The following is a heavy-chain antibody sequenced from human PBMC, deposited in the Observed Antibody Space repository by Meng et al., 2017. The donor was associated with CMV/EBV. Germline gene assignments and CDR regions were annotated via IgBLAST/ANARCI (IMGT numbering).Heavy chain of an antibody. Sequence: LSLTCAASGFTFSSYWMHWVRQAPGKGLVWVSRINSDGSSTSYADSVKGRFTISRDNAKNTLYLQMNSLRAEDTAVYYCARDRVATTSYYYYGMDVWGQGTTVTVS. CDR3: ARDRVATTSYYYYGMDV. D-gene: IGHD5-24*01. V-gene: IGHV3-74*01. J-gene: IGHJ6*02. CDR2: INSDGSST. CDR1: GFTFSSYW.